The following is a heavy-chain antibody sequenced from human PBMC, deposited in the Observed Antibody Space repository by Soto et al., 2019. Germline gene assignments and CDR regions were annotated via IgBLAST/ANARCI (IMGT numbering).Heavy chain of an antibody. V-gene: IGHV4-4*02. D-gene: IGHD6-13*01. Sequence: QVQLQESGPGLVKPSGTLSLTCAVSGGSISSSNWWSWVRQPPGKGLEWIGEIYHSGSTNYNPSLKSRVTISVDKSKNQFSLKLSSVTAADRAVYYCARERIAAAGTRGYYYYGTYVRGQGTTVTVSS. J-gene: IGHJ6*02. CDR2: IYHSGST. CDR3: ARERIAAAGTRGYYYYGTYV. CDR1: GGSISSSNW.